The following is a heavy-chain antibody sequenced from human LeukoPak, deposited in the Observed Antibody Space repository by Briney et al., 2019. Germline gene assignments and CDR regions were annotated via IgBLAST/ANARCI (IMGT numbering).Heavy chain of an antibody. J-gene: IGHJ4*02. CDR1: GFTFSSHA. D-gene: IGHD2-2*01. CDR2: ISYDGSIK. CDR3: ARDRSRNYSCDY. Sequence: PGRSLRLSCAAAGFTFSSHAMHWVRQAPGKGLEWVAFISYDGSIKYYADSVKGRFTISRDNSKNTLYLQMSSLRTEDTAVYYWARDRSRNYSCDYWGQGTLVSVSS. V-gene: IGHV3-30-3*01.